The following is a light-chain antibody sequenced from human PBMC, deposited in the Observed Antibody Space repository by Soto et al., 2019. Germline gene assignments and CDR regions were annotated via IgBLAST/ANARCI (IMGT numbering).Light chain of an antibody. CDR2: KAS. CDR1: QSISSW. J-gene: IGKJ4*01. Sequence: DIQMTQSPSTLSASVGDRGTITCRASQSISSWLAWYQQKPGKAPKLLIYKASSLESGVPSRFSGSGSGTEFTLTISSLQPGDFATYYCQQANSFPLTFGGGTKVDIK. V-gene: IGKV1-5*03. CDR3: QQANSFPLT.